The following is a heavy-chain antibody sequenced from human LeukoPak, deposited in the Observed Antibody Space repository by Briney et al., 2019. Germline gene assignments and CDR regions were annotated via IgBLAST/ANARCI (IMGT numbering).Heavy chain of an antibody. CDR3: ARAAVVPANFDY. D-gene: IGHD2-2*01. J-gene: IGHJ4*02. CDR1: GGSISSYY. V-gene: IGHV4-59*01. Sequence: PSETLSLTCTVSGGSISSYYWSWIRQPPGKGLEWIGYIYYSGSTNYNPSLKSRVTISVDTSKNQFSLKLSSVTAADTAVYYCARAAVVPANFDYWGQGTLVTVSS. CDR2: IYYSGST.